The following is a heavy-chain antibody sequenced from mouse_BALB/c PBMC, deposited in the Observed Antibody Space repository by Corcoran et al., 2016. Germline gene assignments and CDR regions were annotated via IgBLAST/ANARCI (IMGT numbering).Heavy chain of an antibody. Sequence: EVQLQQSGPELVKPGASVKISCKASGYSFTGYYMHWVKQSHVKSLEWIGRINPYNGATGYNQNFKDKDSLTVDKSSSTAYMELHSLTSEDSAVYYCARSGEGKITTVATGFAYWGQGTLVTVSA. CDR2: INPYNGAT. D-gene: IGHD1-1*01. CDR3: ARSGEGKITTVATGFAY. CDR1: GYSFTGYY. J-gene: IGHJ3*01. V-gene: IGHV1-34*01.